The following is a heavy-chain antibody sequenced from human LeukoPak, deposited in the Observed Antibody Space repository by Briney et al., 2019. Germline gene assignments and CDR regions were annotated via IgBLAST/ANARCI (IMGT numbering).Heavy chain of an antibody. CDR3: AKASGGYSYGYVDY. CDR1: GFTFSSYG. V-gene: IGHV3-30*18. J-gene: IGHJ4*02. Sequence: QTGGSLRLSCAASGFTFSSYGMHWVRQAPGKGLEWVAVISHDGSNKYYADSVKGRFTISRDNSKNTLYLQMNSLRAEDTAVYYCAKASGGYSYGYVDYWGQGTLVTVSS. CDR2: ISHDGSNK. D-gene: IGHD5-18*01.